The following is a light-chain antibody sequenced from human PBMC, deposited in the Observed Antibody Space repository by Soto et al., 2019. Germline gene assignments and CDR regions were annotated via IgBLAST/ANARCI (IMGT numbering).Light chain of an antibody. CDR3: QSYDTSLGAWV. Sequence: QAVVTQPPSVSGAPGQRVTISCTGGSSNIGAGYDVHWYRQFPGTAPKLLVYGNNNRPSGISDRFSASKSGSSASLAITGLQADDAADYYCQSYDTSLGAWVFGGGTKLTVL. J-gene: IGLJ3*02. CDR1: SSNIGAGYD. V-gene: IGLV1-40*01. CDR2: GNN.